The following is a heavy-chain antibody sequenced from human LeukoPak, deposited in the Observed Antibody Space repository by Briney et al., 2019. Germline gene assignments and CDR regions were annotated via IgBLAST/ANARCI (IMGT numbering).Heavy chain of an antibody. CDR2: IKPNSGDT. V-gene: IGHV1-2*02. CDR3: TRDWGPNSGNFHYDGFDI. D-gene: IGHD1-26*01. Sequence: ASVKVSCKASGYTFTDYFIHWVRQAPGQGLEWMGWIKPNSGDTKYAEKFQGRVTMTRDTSISTAYMELSGLISDDTAVYYCTRDWGPNSGNFHYDGFDIWGQGTMVTVSS. CDR1: GYTFTDYF. J-gene: IGHJ3*02.